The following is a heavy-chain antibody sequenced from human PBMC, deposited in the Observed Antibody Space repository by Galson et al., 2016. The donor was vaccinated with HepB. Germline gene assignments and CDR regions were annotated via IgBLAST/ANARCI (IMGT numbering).Heavy chain of an antibody. CDR3: AHLVLRYFDWLVYSDAFDI. D-gene: IGHD3-9*01. J-gene: IGHJ3*02. CDR1: GFSLSTSGVG. CDR2: IYWNDNK. Sequence: PALVKPTQTLTLTCTFSGFSLSTSGVGVGWIRQPPGKALEWLALIYWNDNKRYSPSLKSRLTITMDPSKNQVVLTMTNMDPVDTTTSYCAHLVLRYFDWLVYSDAFDIWGQGTMVTVSS. V-gene: IGHV2-5*01.